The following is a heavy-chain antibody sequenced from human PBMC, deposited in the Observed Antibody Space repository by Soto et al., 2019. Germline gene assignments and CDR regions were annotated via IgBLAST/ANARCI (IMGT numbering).Heavy chain of an antibody. CDR3: AILDFGDYLLSYGVYV. D-gene: IGHD4-17*01. V-gene: IGHV3-48*03. CDR2: ITSSSDAI. Sequence: SGGSLRLSCAVSGFPFRSYEMNWVRQAPGKGPEWVSYITSSSDAIYYAASVKGRFTVSRDNAKNSLYLQMNSLRAEDTAVYYCAILDFGDYLLSYGVYVRGQGATVTVSS. J-gene: IGHJ6*02. CDR1: GFPFRSYE.